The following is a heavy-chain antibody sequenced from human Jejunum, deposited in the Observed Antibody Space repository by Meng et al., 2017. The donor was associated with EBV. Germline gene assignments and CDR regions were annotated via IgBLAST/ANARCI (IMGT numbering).Heavy chain of an antibody. J-gene: IGHJ5*02. CDR1: GYTFTGHW. CDR2: INPNDGST. V-gene: IGHV1-46*01. D-gene: IGHD2-2*01. CDR3: ARDISSSTGWWLDP. Sequence: QVQLVQSGPEVKKPGASVKVSCQASGYTFTGHWVHWVRQAPGQGLEWMGIINPNDGSTSHAQKFQGRVTMTRDTSTSRVYMELSSLTSEDTAVYYCARDISSSTGWWLDPWGQGTLVTVSS.